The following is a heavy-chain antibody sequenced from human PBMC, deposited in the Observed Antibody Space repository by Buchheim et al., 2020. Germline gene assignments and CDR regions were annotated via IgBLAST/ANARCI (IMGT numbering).Heavy chain of an antibody. D-gene: IGHD3-16*01. J-gene: IGHJ4*02. CDR3: ARGTYNNAF. CDR1: GFTFNNFD. V-gene: IGHV3-48*03. CDR2: ISGSGTTI. Sequence: EVQLVESGGGLVQPGGSLRLSCAASGFTFNNFDMNWVRQAPGKGLEWISCISGSGTTIYYADSVKGRFTISGDNAKNSLYLQMNSLRAEDTAVYYCARGTYNNAFWGQGTL.